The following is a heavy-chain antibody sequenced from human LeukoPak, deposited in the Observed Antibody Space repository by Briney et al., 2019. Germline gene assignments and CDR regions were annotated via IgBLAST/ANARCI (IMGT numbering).Heavy chain of an antibody. D-gene: IGHD6-13*01. CDR1: GFTFSSYS. CDR3: AREGIAAARIGFDP. CDR2: ISSSSSTI. Sequence: GGSLRLSCAASGFTFSSYSMNWVRQAPGKGLEWVSYISSSSSTIYYADSVKGRFTISRDNAKNSLYLQMNSLRAEDTAVYYCAREGIAAARIGFDPWGQGTLVTVSS. V-gene: IGHV3-48*04. J-gene: IGHJ5*02.